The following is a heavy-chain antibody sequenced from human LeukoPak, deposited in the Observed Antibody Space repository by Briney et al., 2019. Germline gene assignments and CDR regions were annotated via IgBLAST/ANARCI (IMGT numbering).Heavy chain of an antibody. CDR3: ARVKRYFDWLPPNDAFDI. D-gene: IGHD3-9*01. Sequence: ASVKVSCKASGYTFTSYYMHWVRQAPGQGLEWMGIINPSGGSTSYAQKFQGRVTMTRDTSTSTVYMELSSLSSEAAAVYYCARVKRYFDWLPPNDAFDIWGQGTMVTVSS. CDR1: GYTFTSYY. J-gene: IGHJ3*02. V-gene: IGHV1-46*01. CDR2: INPSGGST.